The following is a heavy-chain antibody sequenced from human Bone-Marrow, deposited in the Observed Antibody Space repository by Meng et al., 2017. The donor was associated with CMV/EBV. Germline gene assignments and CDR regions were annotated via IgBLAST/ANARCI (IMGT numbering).Heavy chain of an antibody. Sequence: SQTLSLTCAVYGGSFSGYYWSWIRQPPGKGLEWIGEINHSGSTNYNPSLKSRVTISVDTSKNQFSLKLSSVTAADTAVYYCARGGYSSSCVQGHNYYYYYGMDVWGQGTTVTVSS. CDR1: GGSFSGYY. CDR3: ARGGYSSSCVQGHNYYYYYGMDV. CDR2: INHSGST. J-gene: IGHJ6*02. D-gene: IGHD6-6*01. V-gene: IGHV4-34*01.